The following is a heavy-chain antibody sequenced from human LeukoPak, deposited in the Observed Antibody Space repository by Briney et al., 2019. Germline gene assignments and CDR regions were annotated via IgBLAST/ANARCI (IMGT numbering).Heavy chain of an antibody. Sequence: GGSLRLSCAASGFTLSNYAMSWLPQAPGKGLKGGSTMNTNTGTYYADSVKGRFSISRETSKNTLYLQMTSLRGDDPAVYYCAKDVGTKSDYFDYWGQGTLVTVSS. CDR1: GFTLSNYA. V-gene: IGHV3-23*01. CDR2: MNTNTGT. D-gene: IGHD1-26*01. CDR3: AKDVGTKSDYFDY. J-gene: IGHJ4*02.